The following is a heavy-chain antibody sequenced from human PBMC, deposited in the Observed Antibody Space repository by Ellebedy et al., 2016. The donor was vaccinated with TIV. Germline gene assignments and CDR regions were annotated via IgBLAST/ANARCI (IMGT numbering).Heavy chain of an antibody. D-gene: IGHD2-15*01. V-gene: IGHV3-48*02. Sequence: PGGSLRLSCVASAFTSPFTFSNYWMNWVRQAPGKGLEWVSYISSSSSTIYYADSVKCRFTISRDNAKNSLYLQMNSLRDEDTAVYYCARVEGYCSGGSCYSAHLFDYWGQGTLVTVSS. CDR1: AFTSPFTFSNYW. J-gene: IGHJ4*02. CDR2: ISSSSSTI. CDR3: ARVEGYCSGGSCYSAHLFDY.